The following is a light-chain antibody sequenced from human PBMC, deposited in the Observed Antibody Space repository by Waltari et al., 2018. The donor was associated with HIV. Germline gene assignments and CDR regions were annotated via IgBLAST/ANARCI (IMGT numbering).Light chain of an antibody. Sequence: SSELTQDPAVSVALGQTVRITCQGDSLRSYYASWYQQNPGQAPVLVIYNNNNRPSGIPDRFSGSSSGNTASLTITGAQAEDEADYYCNSRDSSGKHHWVFGGGTKLTVL. V-gene: IGLV3-19*01. CDR1: SLRSYY. J-gene: IGLJ3*02. CDR2: NNN. CDR3: NSRDSSGKHHWV.